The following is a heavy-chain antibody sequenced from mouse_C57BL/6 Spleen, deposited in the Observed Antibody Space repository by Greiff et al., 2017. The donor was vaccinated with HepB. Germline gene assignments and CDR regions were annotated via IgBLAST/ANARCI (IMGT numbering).Heavy chain of an antibody. J-gene: IGHJ2*01. V-gene: IGHV2-2*01. CDR2: IWSGGST. Sequence: VKLMESGPGLVQPSQSLSITCTVSGFSFTNYGVHWVRQSPGKGLEWLGVIWSGGSTDYNAAFISRLTIRKDNSKSQVFFKMTSLQADDTAIYYCARNLGFDYWGQGTTLTVSS. CDR3: ARNLGFDY. CDR1: GFSFTNYG.